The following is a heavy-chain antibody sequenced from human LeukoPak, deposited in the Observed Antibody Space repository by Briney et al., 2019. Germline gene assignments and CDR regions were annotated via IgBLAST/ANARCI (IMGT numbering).Heavy chain of an antibody. J-gene: IGHJ3*02. CDR3: ARASRTYYGADAFDI. V-gene: IGHV1-69*06. D-gene: IGHD3-22*01. Sequence: GASVKVSCKASGGTFSSYAISWVRQAPGQGLEWMGGIIPIFGTANYAQKFQGRVTITADKSTSTAYMELSSLRSEDTAVYYCARASRTYYGADAFDIWGQGTMVTVSS. CDR1: GGTFSSYA. CDR2: IIPIFGTA.